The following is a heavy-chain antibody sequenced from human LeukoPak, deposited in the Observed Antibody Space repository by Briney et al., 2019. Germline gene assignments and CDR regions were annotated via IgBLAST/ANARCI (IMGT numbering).Heavy chain of an antibody. V-gene: IGHV3-11*06. CDR1: GFTFSDYY. CDR3: ARDKDSSGWLDY. CDR2: ISSSSSYT. D-gene: IGHD6-19*01. J-gene: IGHJ4*02. Sequence: GGSLRLSCAASGFTFSDYYMSWIRQALEKGLEWVSHISSSSSYTNYADSVKGRFTISRDNAKNSLYLQMNSLRAEDTAVYYCARDKDSSGWLDYWGQGTLVTVSS.